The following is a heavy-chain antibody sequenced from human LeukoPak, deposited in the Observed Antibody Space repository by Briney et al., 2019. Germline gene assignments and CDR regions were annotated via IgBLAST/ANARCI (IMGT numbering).Heavy chain of an antibody. CDR2: INPNSGGT. CDR1: GYTFTGYY. J-gene: IGHJ6*02. Sequence: ASVKVSCKASGYTFTGYYMHWVRQAPGQGLEWMGWINPNSGGTNYAKKFQGRVTMTRDTYISTAYMELSRLRSDDTAVYYCARDLNTYYDTRYYYYGMDVWGQGTTVTVSS. V-gene: IGHV1-2*02. D-gene: IGHD3-9*01. CDR3: ARDLNTYYDTRYYYYGMDV.